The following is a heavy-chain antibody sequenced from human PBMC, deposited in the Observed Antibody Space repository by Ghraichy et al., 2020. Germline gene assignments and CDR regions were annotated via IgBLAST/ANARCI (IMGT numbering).Heavy chain of an antibody. CDR1: GGSISSSSYY. Sequence: SETLSLTCTVSGGSISSSSYYWGWIRQPPGKGLEWIGSIYYSRSTYYNPSLKSRVTISVDTSKNQFSLKLSSVTAADTAVYYCASLGSVRDYYYGMDVWGQGTTVTVSS. J-gene: IGHJ6*02. D-gene: IGHD3-22*01. V-gene: IGHV4-39*01. CDR2: IYYSRST. CDR3: ASLGSVRDYYYGMDV.